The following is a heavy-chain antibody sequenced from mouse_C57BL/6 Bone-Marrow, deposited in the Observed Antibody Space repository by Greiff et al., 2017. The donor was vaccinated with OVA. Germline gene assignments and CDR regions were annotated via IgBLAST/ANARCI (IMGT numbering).Heavy chain of an antibody. CDR2: ISSGGSYT. CDR3: ARRAAY. Sequence: EVKLMESGGDLVKPGGSLKLSCAASGFTFSSYGMSWVSQTPDKRLEWVATISSGGSYTYYPDSVKGRFTISRDNAKNTLYLQMSSLKSEDTAMYYCARRAAYWGQGTLVTVSA. CDR1: GFTFSSYG. V-gene: IGHV5-6*02. J-gene: IGHJ3*01.